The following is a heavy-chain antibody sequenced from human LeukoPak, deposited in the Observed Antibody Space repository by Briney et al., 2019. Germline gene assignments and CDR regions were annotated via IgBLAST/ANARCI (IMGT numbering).Heavy chain of an antibody. CDR1: GYNFTNYW. Sequence: GESLKISCKGSGYNFTNYWIGWVRQMPGKGLEWMGIIYPGDSDTRYSPSFQGQVTISADKSISTAYLQWSSLKASDTATYYCARLHDSSGYTLITDAFDIWGQGTMVTVSS. J-gene: IGHJ3*02. CDR3: ARLHDSSGYTLITDAFDI. CDR2: IYPGDSDT. D-gene: IGHD3-22*01. V-gene: IGHV5-51*01.